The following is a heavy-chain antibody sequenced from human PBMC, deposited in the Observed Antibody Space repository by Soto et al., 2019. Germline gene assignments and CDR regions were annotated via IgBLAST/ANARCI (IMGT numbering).Heavy chain of an antibody. D-gene: IGHD7-27*01. Sequence: PGGSLRLSCATSGFTFHDYAMSWVRQAPGKGLEWVAVIWFDGTYKYYAEAVKGQFTISRDNSKNTVFLQMNSLRVEDTGVYYCAREAISSACDNGDPFDYWVQGT. CDR1: GFTFHDYA. CDR3: AREAISSACDNGDPFDY. J-gene: IGHJ4*02. V-gene: IGHV3-33*01. CDR2: IWFDGTYK.